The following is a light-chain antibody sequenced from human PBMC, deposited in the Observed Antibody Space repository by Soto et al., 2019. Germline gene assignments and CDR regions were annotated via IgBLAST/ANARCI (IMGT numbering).Light chain of an antibody. V-gene: IGKV3-11*01. CDR3: QQRGNWPLT. Sequence: EIVLTQSPATLSLSPGERATLSCRASQSVNNFLAWFQQKPGQSPRLLIYDASNRATGIPARFSGSGSGTDFTLTISSLEPEDFAVYYCQQRGNWPLTFGGGTKVEIK. CDR1: QSVNNF. CDR2: DAS. J-gene: IGKJ4*01.